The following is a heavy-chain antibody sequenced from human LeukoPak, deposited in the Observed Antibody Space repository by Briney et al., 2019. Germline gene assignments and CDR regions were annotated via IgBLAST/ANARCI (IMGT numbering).Heavy chain of an antibody. CDR2: IYHSGFT. CDR3: ARRESSDWTIDS. J-gene: IGHJ4*02. D-gene: IGHD6-19*01. V-gene: IGHV4-38-2*01. CDR1: GYSISSGYY. Sequence: SETPSLTCAVSGYSISSGYYWGWIRQPPGKGLEWIGTIYHSGFTLYDPSLKSRLIISVDTSRNQFSLKLNSVTASDTAIYYCARRESSDWTIDSWGQGTLVTVSS.